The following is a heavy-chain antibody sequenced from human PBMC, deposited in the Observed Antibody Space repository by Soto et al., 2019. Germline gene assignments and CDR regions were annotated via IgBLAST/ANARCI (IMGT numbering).Heavy chain of an antibody. J-gene: IGHJ4*02. V-gene: IGHV1-69*01. CDR1: GGSFNRHT. Sequence: QVQLVQSGAEVRKPGSSVRVSCKASGGSFNRHTISWVRQAPGQGIEWMGGIIPIFGTANHAQKFQGRVTIIAEESTSTVYMELSSLRSDDTAIYYWARGGGYDSTDYYYAYWGQGTLVIVSS. CDR3: ARGGGYDSTDYYYAY. D-gene: IGHD3-22*01. CDR2: IIPIFGTA.